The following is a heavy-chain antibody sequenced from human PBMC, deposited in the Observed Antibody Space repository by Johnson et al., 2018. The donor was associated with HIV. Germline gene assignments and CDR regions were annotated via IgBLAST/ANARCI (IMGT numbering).Heavy chain of an antibody. CDR2: ISSSGSTI. Sequence: VQLVESGGGVVQPGRSLRLSCAASGFTFSSYAMHWVRQAPGKGLEWVSYISSSGSTIYYADSVKGRFTISRDNAKNSLYLQMNSLSADDTAVYYCAREIIAAADDIWGQGTMVTVSS. V-gene: IGHV3-48*04. CDR3: AREIIAAADDI. D-gene: IGHD6-13*01. CDR1: GFTFSSYA. J-gene: IGHJ3*02.